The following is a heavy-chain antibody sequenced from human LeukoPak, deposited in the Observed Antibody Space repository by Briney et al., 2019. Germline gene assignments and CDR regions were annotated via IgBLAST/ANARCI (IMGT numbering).Heavy chain of an antibody. J-gene: IGHJ4*02. CDR3: ASQIPDGY. CDR1: GFTFSSFE. D-gene: IGHD1-14*01. Sequence: GGSLRLSCAASGFTFSSFEMNWVRQAPGKGLEWVSSISSSSSYIYYADSVKGRFTISRDNAKNSLYLQMNSLRAEDTAVYYCASQIPDGYWGQGTLVTVSS. CDR2: ISSSSSYI. V-gene: IGHV3-21*01.